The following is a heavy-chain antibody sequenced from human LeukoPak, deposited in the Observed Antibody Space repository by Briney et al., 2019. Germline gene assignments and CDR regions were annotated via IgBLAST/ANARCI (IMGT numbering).Heavy chain of an antibody. CDR3: ARVLDYYGLFDP. Sequence: ASVKVSCEASGYTFTGYYMHWVRLAPGQGLEWMGWINPNSGGTNYAQKFQGRVTMTRDTSICTAYMELSRLRSDDTAVYYCARVLDYYGLFDPWGQGTLVTVSS. V-gene: IGHV1-2*02. J-gene: IGHJ5*02. D-gene: IGHD3-10*01. CDR1: GYTFTGYY. CDR2: INPNSGGT.